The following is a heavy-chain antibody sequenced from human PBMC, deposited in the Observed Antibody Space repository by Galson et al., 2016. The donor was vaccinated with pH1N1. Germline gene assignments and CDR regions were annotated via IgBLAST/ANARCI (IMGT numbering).Heavy chain of an antibody. J-gene: IGHJ4*02. CDR1: GYTFSSYG. CDR3: ARMSGSSRYLDY. D-gene: IGHD1-26*01. CDR2: ISGYNGNT. Sequence: SVKVSCKASGYTFSSYGISWVRQAPGKGLEWMGWISGYNGNTKYEQKIQGRVSMTIDTSTSTVYMELGSLRSDDTALYYCARMSGSSRYLDYWGQGTLVTVSS. V-gene: IGHV1-18*01.